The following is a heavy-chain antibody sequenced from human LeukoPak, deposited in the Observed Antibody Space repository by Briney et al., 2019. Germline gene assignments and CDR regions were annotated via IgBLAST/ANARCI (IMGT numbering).Heavy chain of an antibody. V-gene: IGHV3-33*06. Sequence: GGALRLSCAASGFTFSSYGMHWVRQAPGKGLEWVAVIWYDGSNKYYADSVKGRFTISRDNSKNTLYLQMNSLRAEDTAVYYCAKADKWLVPASWGQGTLVNVSS. CDR2: IWYDGSNK. D-gene: IGHD6-19*01. J-gene: IGHJ5*02. CDR1: GFTFSSYG. CDR3: AKADKWLVPAS.